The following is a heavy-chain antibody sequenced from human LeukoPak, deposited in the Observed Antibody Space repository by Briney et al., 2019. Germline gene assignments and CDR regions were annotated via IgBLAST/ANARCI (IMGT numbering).Heavy chain of an antibody. Sequence: ASVKVSCKASGYTYTNFEINWVRQVAGQGLEWMGWMRPNSGETVNVQKFQGRVTMTRDISTSTAYMELTGLRSDDTAVYFCARGYCSGGGCYTAEYLPHWGQGTLVTVSS. D-gene: IGHD2-15*01. CDR1: GYTYTNFE. J-gene: IGHJ1*01. CDR2: MRPNSGET. CDR3: ARGYCSGGGCYTAEYLPH. V-gene: IGHV1-8*02.